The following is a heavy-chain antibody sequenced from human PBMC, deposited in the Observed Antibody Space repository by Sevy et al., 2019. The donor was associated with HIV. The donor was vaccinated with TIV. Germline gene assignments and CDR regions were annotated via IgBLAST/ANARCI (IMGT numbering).Heavy chain of an antibody. V-gene: IGHV1-24*01. J-gene: IGHJ5*02. Sequence: ASVKVSCKVSGYTLTKLSIHWVRQAPAKGLEWMGDFDPQDGETIYAERFQGRLTMTVDTSTDTAYMELSSLTSEDTAVYYCATVGLRYYSGASSYQGDWFDPWGQGTLVTVSS. CDR2: FDPQDGET. CDR3: ATVGLRYYSGASSYQGDWFDP. D-gene: IGHD2-15*01. CDR1: GYTLTKLS.